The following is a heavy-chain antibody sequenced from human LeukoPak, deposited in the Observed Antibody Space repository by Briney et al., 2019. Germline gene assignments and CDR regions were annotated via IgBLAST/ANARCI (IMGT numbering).Heavy chain of an antibody. Sequence: GGSLRLSCAASGFTFSKFWVSWVRQAPGKGLEWVASIDQDASTIRYVDSVRGRFTISRDNAKNSLFLQMDSLRVEDTAFYYCAKLLRDVTIYDFWGHGVLVTVSS. D-gene: IGHD4-23*01. V-gene: IGHV3-7*01. CDR1: GFTFSKFW. CDR2: IDQDASTI. CDR3: AKLLRDVTIYDF. J-gene: IGHJ4*01.